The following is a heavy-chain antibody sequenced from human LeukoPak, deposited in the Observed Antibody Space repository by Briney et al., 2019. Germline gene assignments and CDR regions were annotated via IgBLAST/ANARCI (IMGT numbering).Heavy chain of an antibody. CDR2: INHSGRN. D-gene: IGHD1-7*01. V-gene: IGHV4-34*01. J-gene: IGHJ4*02. CDR3: ARATGTKVPPGY. CDR1: GGSFSGYY. Sequence: SETLSLTCAVYGGSFSGYYWSWIRQPPGKGLEWIGEINHSGRNNYNPSLKSRVTISVDTSKNQFSLRLSSVTAADTAVYYCARATGTKVPPGYWGQGTLVTVSS.